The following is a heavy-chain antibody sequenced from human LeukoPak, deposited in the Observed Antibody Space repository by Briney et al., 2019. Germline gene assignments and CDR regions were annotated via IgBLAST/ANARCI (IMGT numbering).Heavy chain of an antibody. J-gene: IGHJ5*02. V-gene: IGHV1-2*02. CDR3: ARDHGWRYSSSSFWFDP. CDR1: GYTFTGYY. Sequence: ASVKVSCKASGYTFTGYYMRWVRQAPGQGLEWMGWINPNSGGTNYAQKFQGRVTMTRDTSISTAYMELSRLRSDDTAVYYCARDHGWRYSSSSFWFDPWGQGTLVTVSS. CDR2: INPNSGGT. D-gene: IGHD6-6*01.